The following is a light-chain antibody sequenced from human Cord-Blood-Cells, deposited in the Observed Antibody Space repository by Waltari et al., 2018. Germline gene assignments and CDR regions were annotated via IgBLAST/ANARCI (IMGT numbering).Light chain of an antibody. CDR3: SSYTSSSTYV. Sequence: QSALTQPASVSGSPGQSTTISCTGTSSDVSGYNYVSWYQQHPGKAPKLMIYDVSKRPSGVSNRFSGSKSGNTASLTISGLQAEDEADYYCSSYTSSSTYVFGTGTKVTVL. CDR2: DVS. CDR1: SSDVSGYNY. J-gene: IGLJ1*01. V-gene: IGLV2-14*01.